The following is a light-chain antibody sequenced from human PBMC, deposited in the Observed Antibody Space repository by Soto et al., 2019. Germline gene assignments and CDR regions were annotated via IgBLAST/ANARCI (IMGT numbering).Light chain of an antibody. CDR3: QNYNGPPWT. CDR1: QDISDY. Sequence: DIQMTQSPSTLSASVGDRVTITCRASQDISDYLAWYQQTPGQVPKLLISAASTLQSGVPSRFRGSASGTDFTLTITGLQPDDVATYYCQNYNGPPWTFGQGTKGDIK. V-gene: IGKV1-27*01. CDR2: AAS. J-gene: IGKJ1*01.